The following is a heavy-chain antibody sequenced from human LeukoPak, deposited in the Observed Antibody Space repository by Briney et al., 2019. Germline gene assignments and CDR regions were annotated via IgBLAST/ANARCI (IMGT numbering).Heavy chain of an antibody. Sequence: GGSLRLSCAVSGFIFSSYGMSWVRQAPGKGLEWVSVSGSGGSTYYADSVKGRFTISRDNSKNTLYLQMNSLRAEDTAVYYCAKGDYSGSYYFDYWGQGTLVTVSP. J-gene: IGHJ4*02. V-gene: IGHV3-23*01. CDR3: AKGDYSGSYYFDY. CDR1: GFIFSSYG. CDR2: SGSGGST. D-gene: IGHD1-26*01.